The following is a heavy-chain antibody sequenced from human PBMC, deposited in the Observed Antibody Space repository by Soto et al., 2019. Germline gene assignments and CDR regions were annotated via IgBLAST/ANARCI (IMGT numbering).Heavy chain of an antibody. D-gene: IGHD5-18*01. V-gene: IGHV1-69*04. J-gene: IGHJ4*02. Sequence: SVKVSCKASGGTFSSYTISWVRQAPGQGLEWMGRIIPILGIANYAQKFQGRVTITADKSTSTAYMELSSLRSEDTAVYYCARDSPDTAMAPDYWGQGTLVTVSS. CDR1: GGTFSSYT. CDR2: IIPILGIA. CDR3: ARDSPDTAMAPDY.